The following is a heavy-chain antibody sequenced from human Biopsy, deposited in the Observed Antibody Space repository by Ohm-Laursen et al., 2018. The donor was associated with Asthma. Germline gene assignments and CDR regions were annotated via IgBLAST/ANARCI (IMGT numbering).Heavy chain of an antibody. CDR2: ISVYNGNT. J-gene: IGHJ6*02. CDR1: GYTFNSAG. CDR3: ARAVDYSHYYGIDV. D-gene: IGHD3-10*01. V-gene: IGHV1-18*01. Sequence: SVKVSCKTSGYTFNSAGITWVRQAPGQGLEWMGWISVYNGNTRVAQKLQGRVTMITDTSTSTAYMELRSLRSDDTAVYFCARAVDYSHYYGIDVWGQGTTVTVS.